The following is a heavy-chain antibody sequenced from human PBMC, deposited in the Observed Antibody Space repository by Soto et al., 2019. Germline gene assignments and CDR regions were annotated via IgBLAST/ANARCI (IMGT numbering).Heavy chain of an antibody. CDR2: ISGSGGST. J-gene: IGHJ4*02. V-gene: IGHV3-23*01. CDR3: AKGMYYYDSSGYSY. D-gene: IGHD3-22*01. Sequence: GGSLRLSCAASGFTFSSYAMSWVRQAPGKGLEWVSAISGSGGSTYYADSVKGRFTISRDNSKNTLYLQMNSLRAEDTAVYYCAKGMYYYDSSGYSYWGQGTLVTVSS. CDR1: GFTFSSYA.